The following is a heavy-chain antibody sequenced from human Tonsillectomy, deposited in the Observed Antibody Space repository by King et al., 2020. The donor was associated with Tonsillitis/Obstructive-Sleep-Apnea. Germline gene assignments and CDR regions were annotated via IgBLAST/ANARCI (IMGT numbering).Heavy chain of an antibody. J-gene: IGHJ5*02. CDR2: ISDVGRNK. CDR3: VGGKDTALANLDT. Sequence: VQLVESGGGVVQPGRSLRLSCAASGFTFSNYAMHWVRQAPGKGLEWVTIISDVGRNKYYADSVKGRFTISRDNSKNTLYLQMNRLRAEDTAVYYCVGGKDTALANLDTWGQGDLVTVSP. CDR1: GFTFSNYA. V-gene: IGHV3-30*01. D-gene: IGHD5-18*01.